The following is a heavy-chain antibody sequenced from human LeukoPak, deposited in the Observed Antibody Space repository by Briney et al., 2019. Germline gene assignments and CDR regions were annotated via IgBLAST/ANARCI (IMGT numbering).Heavy chain of an antibody. Sequence: GGSLRLSCAASGFAFRKYSIHWVRQAPGKGLEYVSGISRDGGTADYANPVKGRFTISRDNSKNTLYLQMGSLRAEDMAVYYCAREDRDRDAFDIWGQGTMVTVSS. D-gene: IGHD5-24*01. J-gene: IGHJ3*02. CDR2: ISRDGGTA. V-gene: IGHV3-64*01. CDR1: GFAFRKYS. CDR3: AREDRDRDAFDI.